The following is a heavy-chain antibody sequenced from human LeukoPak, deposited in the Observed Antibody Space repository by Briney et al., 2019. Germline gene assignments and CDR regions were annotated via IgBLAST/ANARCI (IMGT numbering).Heavy chain of an antibody. CDR3: AELGITMIGGV. CDR1: GFTFSSYW. D-gene: IGHD3-10*02. Sequence: GGSLRLSCAASGFTFSSYWLSWVRQAPGKGLEWVANIKQDGSEKNYVDSVKGRFTISRDNAKNSLYLQMNSLRAEDTAVYYCAELGITMIGGVWGKGTTVTISS. CDR2: IKQDGSEK. V-gene: IGHV3-7*01. J-gene: IGHJ6*04.